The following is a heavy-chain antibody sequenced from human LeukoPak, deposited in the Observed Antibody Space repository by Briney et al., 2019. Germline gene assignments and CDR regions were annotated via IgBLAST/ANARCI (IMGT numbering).Heavy chain of an antibody. CDR3: ASFYGAVAFGFGY. CDR2: IRSKANNYAT. Sequence: GGSLRLSCAASGFTFSDSAIHWVRQASGKGLEWVGRIRSKANNYATAYAASVKGRFTISRDDSKNTAYLQMNSLRAEDTAVYYCASFYGAVAFGFGYWGQGTLVTVSS. D-gene: IGHD6-19*01. CDR1: GFTFSDSA. V-gene: IGHV3-73*01. J-gene: IGHJ4*02.